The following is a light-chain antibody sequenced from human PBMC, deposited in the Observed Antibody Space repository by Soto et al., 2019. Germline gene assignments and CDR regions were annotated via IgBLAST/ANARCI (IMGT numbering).Light chain of an antibody. CDR3: QQYGSSPLT. Sequence: TQLPGTLFLSLREIATLSCRASERIYSAYLGWYQQKPGQAPRLLIYGTSSRATGIPDRFSGSGPGTDFTLTISRLEPEDFAVYYCQQYGSSPLTFGGGTKVDI. V-gene: IGKV3-20*01. CDR1: ERIYSAY. CDR2: GTS. J-gene: IGKJ4*01.